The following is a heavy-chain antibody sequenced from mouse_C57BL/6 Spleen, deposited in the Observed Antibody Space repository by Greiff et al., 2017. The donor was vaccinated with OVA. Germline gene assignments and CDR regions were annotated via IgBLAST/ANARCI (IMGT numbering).Heavy chain of an antibody. CDR1: GFTFSDYG. J-gene: IGHJ4*01. V-gene: IGHV5-17*01. CDR3: ARRDYEEGYAMDY. D-gene: IGHD2-4*01. CDR2: ISSGSSTI. Sequence: EVQLVASGGGLVKPGGSLKLSCAASGFTFSDYGMHWVRQAPEKGLEWVAYISSGSSTIYYADTVKGRFTISRDNAKNTLFLQMTSLRSEDTAMYYCARRDYEEGYAMDYWGQGTSVTVSS.